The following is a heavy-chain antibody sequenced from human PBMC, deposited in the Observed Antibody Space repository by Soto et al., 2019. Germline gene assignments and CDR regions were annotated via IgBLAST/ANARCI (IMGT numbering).Heavy chain of an antibody. CDR2: VRSKANTYAT. D-gene: IGHD5-12*01. J-gene: IGHJ4*02. CDR3: TRQGPRDGYNWGFDY. V-gene: IGHV3-73*01. Sequence: GGSLRLSCAASGFSFSVSDMHWVRQASGKGLEWVGRVRSKANTYATEYFASVKGRFTISRDDSKNTVYLQMNSLKTEDTAVYYCTRQGPRDGYNWGFDYWGQGTQVTVSS. CDR1: GFSFSVSD.